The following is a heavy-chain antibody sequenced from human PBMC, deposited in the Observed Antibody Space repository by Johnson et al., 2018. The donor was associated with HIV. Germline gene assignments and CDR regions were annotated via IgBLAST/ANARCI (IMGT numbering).Heavy chain of an antibody. Sequence: VQLVESGAGVVQPGRSLRLSCAASGFTFSSYGMHWVRQAPGKGLEWVAVIWYDGSNKYYADSVKGRFTISRNNSKNTLYLQMNSLSAEDTAVYYCAKALGVYGDYVLDAYDIWGQGTMVTVSS. J-gene: IGHJ3*02. V-gene: IGHV3-33*06. CDR1: GFTFSSYG. CDR2: IWYDGSNK. D-gene: IGHD4-17*01. CDR3: AKALGVYGDYVLDAYDI.